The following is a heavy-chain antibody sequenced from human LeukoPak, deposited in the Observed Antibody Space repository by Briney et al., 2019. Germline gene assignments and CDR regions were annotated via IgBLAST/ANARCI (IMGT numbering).Heavy chain of an antibody. V-gene: IGHV3-9*01. CDR3: AKAAYYGSGSYSTIGYYCDY. CDR2: ISWNSGSI. Sequence: GGSLRLSCAASGFTFSSYAMHWVRQAPGKGLEWVSGISWNSGSIGYADSVKGRFTISRDNAKNSLYLQMNSLRAEDTALYYCAKAAYYGSGSYSTIGYYCDYWGQGTLVTVSS. D-gene: IGHD3-10*01. J-gene: IGHJ4*02. CDR1: GFTFSSYA.